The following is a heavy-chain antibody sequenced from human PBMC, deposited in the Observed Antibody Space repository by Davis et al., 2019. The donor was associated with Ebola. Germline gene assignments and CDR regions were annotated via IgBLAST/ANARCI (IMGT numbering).Heavy chain of an antibody. V-gene: IGHV3-23*01. CDR1: GFTFSTYA. CDR2: ISDSGAFT. CDR3: AKGEIEYCSGRSCPAFDY. J-gene: IGHJ4*01. Sequence: PGGSLRLSCAASGFTFSTYAMTWVRQAPGKGLEWVSLISDSGAFTYYAESVQGRFTISRDNSKNTLYLQMNSLRAEDTAVYYCAKGEIEYCSGRSCPAFDYWGHGTLVTVSS. D-gene: IGHD2-15*01.